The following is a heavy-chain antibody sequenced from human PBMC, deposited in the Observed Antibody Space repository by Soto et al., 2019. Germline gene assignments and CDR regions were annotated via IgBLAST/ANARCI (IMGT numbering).Heavy chain of an antibody. CDR2: IYHSGST. D-gene: IGHD5-12*01. CDR1: GGSIISDDYS. CDR3: ARARSSRSPYNYFHP. V-gene: IGHV4-30-2*01. J-gene: IGHJ5*02. Sequence: QLQLQESGSGLVKPSQTLSLTCAVSGGSIISDDYSWSWIRQPPGEGLEWIGYIYHSGSTYYNPSLKSRVTISLDRSKNQFSLELISVTAADTAVYFCARARSSRSPYNYFHPWGQGTLVTVSS.